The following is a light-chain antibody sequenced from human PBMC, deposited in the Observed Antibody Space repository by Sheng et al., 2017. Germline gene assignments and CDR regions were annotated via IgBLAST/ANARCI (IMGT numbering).Light chain of an antibody. CDR2: KAS. J-gene: IGKJ1*01. CDR3: QQYNSYPWT. CDR1: QSISSW. V-gene: IGKV1-5*03. Sequence: DIQMTQSPSTLSASVGDRVTITCRASQSISSWLAWYQQKPGTAPKLLISKASPLESGVPSRFSGSGSGTEFTLTISSLQPDDFATYYCQQYNSYPWTFGQGTKVEIK.